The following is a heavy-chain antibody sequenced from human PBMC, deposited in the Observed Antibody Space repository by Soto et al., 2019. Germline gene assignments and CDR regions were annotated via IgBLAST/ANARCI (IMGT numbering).Heavy chain of an antibody. D-gene: IGHD3-3*01. J-gene: IGHJ5*02. CDR3: ARVDVLEWVLTPVAGGWFDP. CDR2: IYYSGST. Sequence: PSETLSLTCTVSGGSISSYYWSWIRQPPGKGLEWIGYIYYSGSTNYNPSLKSRVTISVDTSKNQFSLKLSSVTAADPAVYYCARVDVLEWVLTPVAGGWFDPWGQGTLVTVSS. CDR1: GGSISSYY. V-gene: IGHV4-59*01.